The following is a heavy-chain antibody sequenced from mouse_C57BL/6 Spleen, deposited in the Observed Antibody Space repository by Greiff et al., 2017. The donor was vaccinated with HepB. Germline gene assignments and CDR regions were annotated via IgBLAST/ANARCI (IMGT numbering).Heavy chain of an antibody. CDR3: ARSIDYYGSSDY. CDR2: INPSNGGT. D-gene: IGHD1-1*01. Sequence: QVHVKQPGTELVKPGASVKLSCKASGYTFTSYWMHWVKQRPGQGLEWIGNINPSNGGTNYNEKFKSKATLTVDKSSSTAYMQLSSLTSEDSAVYYCARSIDYYGSSDYWGQGTTLTVSS. J-gene: IGHJ2*01. CDR1: GYTFTSYW. V-gene: IGHV1-53*01.